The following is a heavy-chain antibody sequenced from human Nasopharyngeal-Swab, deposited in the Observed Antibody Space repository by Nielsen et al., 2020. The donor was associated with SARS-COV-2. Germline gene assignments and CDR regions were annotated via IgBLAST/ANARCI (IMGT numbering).Heavy chain of an antibody. Sequence: GESLKISCAASGFTFSSYAISWVRQAPGKGLEWVSVISGSDYSTYYADSVRGRFTISRDNSKNTLNLQMNNLRAEDTAMYYCAKDRDSGDDSGEYYHYYGMDVWGQGTSVTVS. CDR2: ISGSDYST. V-gene: IGHV3-23*01. D-gene: IGHD5-12*01. J-gene: IGHJ6*02. CDR3: AKDRDSGDDSGEYYHYYGMDV. CDR1: GFTFSSYA.